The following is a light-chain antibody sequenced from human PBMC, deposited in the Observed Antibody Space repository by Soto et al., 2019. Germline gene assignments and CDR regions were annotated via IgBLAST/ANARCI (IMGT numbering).Light chain of an antibody. J-gene: IGKJ5*01. V-gene: IGKV1-39*01. CDR1: QSISTS. Sequence: DIQMTQSPSSLSASVQDRVTITCRASQSISTSLNWYQQKPGTAPKFLIYSTSGLHSRVPSRFTGSGSGTDFTLTISGLQPEDCATYYCQRSYTTPRTCGQGTRLEIK. CDR2: STS. CDR3: QRSYTTPRT.